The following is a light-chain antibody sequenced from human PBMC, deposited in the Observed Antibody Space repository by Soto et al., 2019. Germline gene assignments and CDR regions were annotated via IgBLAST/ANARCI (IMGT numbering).Light chain of an antibody. CDR2: GAS. CDR3: QQYNNWPGT. J-gene: IGKJ1*01. CDR1: QSVSSK. V-gene: IGKV3-15*01. Sequence: EIVLTQSPGTLSVSPGERATLSCRASQSVSSKLAWYQQKPGQAPRLLFYGASTGATGIPARFSGSGSETEFTLSISILQSEDFAVYYCQQYNNWPGTFGQGTKV.